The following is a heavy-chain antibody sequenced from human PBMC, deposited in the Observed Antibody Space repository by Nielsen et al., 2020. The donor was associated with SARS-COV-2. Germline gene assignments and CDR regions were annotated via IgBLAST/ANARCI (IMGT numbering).Heavy chain of an antibody. Sequence: GESLKISCAASGFTVSSNYMSWVRQAPGKGLEWVSVIYSGGSTYYADSVKGRFTISRHNSKNTLYLQMNSLRAEDTAVYYCARDHSSSSPYYYYYYMDVWGKGTTVTVSS. CDR1: GFTVSSNY. V-gene: IGHV3-53*04. D-gene: IGHD6-6*01. CDR3: ARDHSSSSPYYYYYYMDV. CDR2: IYSGGST. J-gene: IGHJ6*03.